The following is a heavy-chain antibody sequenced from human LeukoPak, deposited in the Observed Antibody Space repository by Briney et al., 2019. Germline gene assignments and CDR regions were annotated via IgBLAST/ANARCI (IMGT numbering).Heavy chain of an antibody. CDR3: ARDLVWGYSYGYDAFDI. J-gene: IGHJ3*02. V-gene: IGHV4-59*01. Sequence: SETLSLTCTVSGGSISSYYWSWIRQPPGKGLECIGFFYYSDITYYNPSLKSRVTISLDTSKNQFSLKLSSVTAADTAVYYCARDLVWGYSYGYDAFDIWGQGTMVTVSS. CDR2: FYYSDIT. CDR1: GGSISSYY. D-gene: IGHD5-18*01.